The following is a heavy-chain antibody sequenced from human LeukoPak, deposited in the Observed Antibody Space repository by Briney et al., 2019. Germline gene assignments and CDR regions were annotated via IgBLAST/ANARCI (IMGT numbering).Heavy chain of an antibody. J-gene: IGHJ4*02. Sequence: PSETLSLTCTVSGGSISSSSYYWGWIRQPPGKGLEWIGSIYYSGSTYYNPSLKSRVTISVDTSKNQFSLKLSSVTAADTAVYYCAIIVVVPAATDYWGQGTLVTVSS. CDR2: IYYSGST. V-gene: IGHV4-39*07. CDR1: GGSISSSSYY. D-gene: IGHD2-2*01. CDR3: AIIVVVPAATDY.